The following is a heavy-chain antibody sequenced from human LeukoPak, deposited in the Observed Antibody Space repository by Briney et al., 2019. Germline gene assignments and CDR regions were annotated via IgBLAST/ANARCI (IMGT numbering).Heavy chain of an antibody. J-gene: IGHJ6*02. CDR2: ISYSGST. Sequence: SETLSLTCTVSGGSISNYYWSWIRQPPGKGLGWIGFISYSGSTNYNPPLRSRVAISEDTSRNQFSLRLNSVTAADTAVYYCARHIPVIWSSGYYYGMDVWGQGTTVTVSS. D-gene: IGHD3-3*01. CDR3: ARHIPVIWSSGYYYGMDV. CDR1: GGSISNYY. V-gene: IGHV4-59*08.